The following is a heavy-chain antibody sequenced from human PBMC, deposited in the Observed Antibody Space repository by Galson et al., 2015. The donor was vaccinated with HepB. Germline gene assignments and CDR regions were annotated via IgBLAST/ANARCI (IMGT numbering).Heavy chain of an antibody. Sequence: SLRLSCAASGFTFSSYAMSWVRQAPGKGLEWVSAISGSGGSTYYADSVKGRFTISRDNSKNTLYLQMNSLRAEDTAVYYCAKDTRALPYDSVGYIDYWGQGTLVTVSS. V-gene: IGHV3-23*01. J-gene: IGHJ4*02. D-gene: IGHD3-22*01. CDR3: AKDTRALPYDSVGYIDY. CDR2: ISGSGGST. CDR1: GFTFSSYA.